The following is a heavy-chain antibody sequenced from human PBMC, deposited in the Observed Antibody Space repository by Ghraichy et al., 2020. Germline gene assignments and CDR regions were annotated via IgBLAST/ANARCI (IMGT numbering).Heavy chain of an antibody. D-gene: IGHD3-16*02. J-gene: IGHJ5*02. CDR1: GGSFSGYY. Sequence: SQTLSLTCAVYGGSFSGYYWSWIRQPPGKGLEWIGEINHSGSTNYNPSLKSRVTIAVYTSKTQFSLKLSSVTAADTAVYYFARALRNTYDYIWGSYRYTTHWFDPWGQGTLVTVSS. CDR2: INHSGST. V-gene: IGHV4-34*01. CDR3: ARALRNTYDYIWGSYRYTTHWFDP.